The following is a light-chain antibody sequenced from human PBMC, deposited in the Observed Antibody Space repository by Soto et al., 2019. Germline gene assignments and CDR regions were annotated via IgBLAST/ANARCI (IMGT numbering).Light chain of an antibody. Sequence: DIVLTQSPGTLSLSPGERATLSCRASQRVSSQYLAWYQQKPGQPPRVLIYGTTIRATGIPERFSGGGSGTDFTLTITRLESEDFAVYYCQQYGSSLFTFGPGTKVDF. V-gene: IGKV3-20*01. CDR2: GTT. CDR1: QRVSSQY. J-gene: IGKJ3*01. CDR3: QQYGSSLFT.